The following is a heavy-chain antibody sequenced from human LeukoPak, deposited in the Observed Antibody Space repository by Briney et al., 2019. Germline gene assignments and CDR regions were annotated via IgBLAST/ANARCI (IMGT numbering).Heavy chain of an antibody. CDR2: ISGSGGGT. D-gene: IGHD3-22*01. J-gene: IGHJ4*02. Sequence: GGSLRLSCAASGFTFSNYAMSWVRQAPGKGLEWVSAISGSGGGTYYADSVKGRFTISRDNSKNTLYLQMYSLRAEDTALYYCAKGGFYYYDVWGQGTLVTVSS. CDR3: AKGGFYYYDV. CDR1: GFTFSNYA. V-gene: IGHV3-23*01.